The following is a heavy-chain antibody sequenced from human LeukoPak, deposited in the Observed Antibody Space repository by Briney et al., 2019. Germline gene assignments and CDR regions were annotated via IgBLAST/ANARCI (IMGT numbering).Heavy chain of an antibody. D-gene: IGHD5-12*01. CDR3: AREGSYSGYDR. J-gene: IGHJ1*01. V-gene: IGHV3-48*02. CDR2: IMTSGGFQ. CDR1: GFTFSSYS. Sequence: PGRTLRLSCAASGFTFSSYSMNWVREAPGKGLEWVSYIMTSGGFQSYADPVKGRFTISRDNAKSSLYLQMNSLREEDTAVYYCAREGSYSGYDRWGQGTLVTV.